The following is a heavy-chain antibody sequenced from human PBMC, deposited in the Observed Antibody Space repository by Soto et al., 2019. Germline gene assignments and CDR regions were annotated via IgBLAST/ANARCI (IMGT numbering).Heavy chain of an antibody. CDR1: GFTLSSYG. D-gene: IGHD3-10*01. V-gene: IGHV3-23*01. J-gene: IGHJ4*02. CDR3: ATDRHYPPECFHY. Sequence: GGSLRLSCAASGFTLSSYGMSWVRQAPGKGLEWVSAISPNGQGIYYADSVRGRFTISRDTFKNTVFLHMDSLRAEDTAVYYCATDRHYPPECFHYWGQGTRVTVSS. CDR2: ISPNGQGI.